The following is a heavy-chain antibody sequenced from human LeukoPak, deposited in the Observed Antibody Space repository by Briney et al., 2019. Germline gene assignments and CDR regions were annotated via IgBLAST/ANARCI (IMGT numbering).Heavy chain of an antibody. Sequence: SETLSLTCTVSGGSISSSSYYWGWIRQPPGKGLEWIGSIYYSGRTYYNPSLKSRVTIPVDTSKNQFSLKLSSVTAADTAVYYCARLGAAAGEFDYWGQGTLVTVSS. D-gene: IGHD6-13*01. CDR3: ARLGAAAGEFDY. J-gene: IGHJ4*02. CDR1: GGSISSSSYY. V-gene: IGHV4-39*01. CDR2: IYYSGRT.